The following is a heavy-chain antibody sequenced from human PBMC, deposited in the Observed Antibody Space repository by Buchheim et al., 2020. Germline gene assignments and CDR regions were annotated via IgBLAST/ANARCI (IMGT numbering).Heavy chain of an antibody. Sequence: EVQLVESGGGLVQPGGSLRLSCAASGFTFSSYWMSWVRQAPGKGLEWVANIKQDGSEKYYVDSVKGRFTISRDNAKNSLYLQMNSLRAEDTAVYYCARVRRIAAAGPWYYLDYWGQGTL. J-gene: IGHJ4*02. CDR1: GFTFSSYW. V-gene: IGHV3-7*01. CDR2: IKQDGSEK. CDR3: ARVRRIAAAGPWYYLDY. D-gene: IGHD6-13*01.